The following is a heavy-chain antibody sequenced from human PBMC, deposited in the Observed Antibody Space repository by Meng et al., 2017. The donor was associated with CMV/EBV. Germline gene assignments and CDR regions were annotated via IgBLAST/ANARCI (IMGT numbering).Heavy chain of an antibody. CDR1: GCSISSGGYY. CDR3: ARDGVGYGMDV. V-gene: IGHV4-31*03. D-gene: IGHD1-26*01. J-gene: IGHJ6*02. Sequence: TCTVSGCSISSGGYYWSWIRQHPGKGLEWIGYIYYSGSTYYNPSLKSRVTISVDTSKNQFSLKLSSVTAADTAVYYCARDGVGYGMDVWGQGTTVTVSS. CDR2: IYYSGST.